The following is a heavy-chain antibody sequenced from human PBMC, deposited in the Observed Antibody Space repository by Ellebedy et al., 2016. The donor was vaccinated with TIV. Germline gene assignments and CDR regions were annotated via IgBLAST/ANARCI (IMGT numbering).Heavy chain of an antibody. CDR1: GFTFSSYW. Sequence: GGSLRLSCAASGFTFSSYWMHWVRQAPGKGLVWVSRINSDGSSTSYADSVKGRFTISRDNAKNSLYLQMNSLRAEDTAVYYCADDSSGDSLPGIWGQGTMVTVSS. J-gene: IGHJ3*02. CDR2: INSDGSST. CDR3: ADDSSGDSLPGI. V-gene: IGHV3-74*01. D-gene: IGHD3-22*01.